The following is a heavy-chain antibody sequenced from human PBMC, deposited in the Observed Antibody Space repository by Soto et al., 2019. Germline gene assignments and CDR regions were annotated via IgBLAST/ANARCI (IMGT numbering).Heavy chain of an antibody. Sequence: GGSLRLSCAASGFTVSGSYLSWVRQAPGKGLEWVSSFDSGGSTYYADSVKGRFTISRDNSKNTLHLQMNSLRAEDTAVYYCARGRGWCDYWGQGTLVTVSS. D-gene: IGHD6-19*01. CDR3: ARGRGWCDY. CDR1: GFTVSGSY. CDR2: FDSGGST. J-gene: IGHJ4*02. V-gene: IGHV3-53*01.